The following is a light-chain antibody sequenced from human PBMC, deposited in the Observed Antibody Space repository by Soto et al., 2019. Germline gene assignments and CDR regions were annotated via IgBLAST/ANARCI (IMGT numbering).Light chain of an antibody. CDR3: QQYGSSPRT. J-gene: IGKJ1*01. V-gene: IGKV3-20*01. Sequence: EIVLTQSPGTLSLSPGERATLSCRASQSVSNNYLAWYQQKPGQAPRLLIYGASGRATGIPDRFSGSGSGTGFTLTISRLEPEDFAVYYCQQYGSSPRTFGQGTKVEIK. CDR1: QSVSNNY. CDR2: GAS.